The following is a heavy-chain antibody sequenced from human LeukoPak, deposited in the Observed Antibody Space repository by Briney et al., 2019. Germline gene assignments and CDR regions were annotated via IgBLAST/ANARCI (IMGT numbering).Heavy chain of an antibody. CDR3: TTSFMTVAGKVDY. D-gene: IGHD6-19*01. CDR1: GFTFSSYG. CDR2: IESKTDGGTL. V-gene: IGHV3-15*04. J-gene: IGHJ4*02. Sequence: GGSLRLSCAASGFTFSSYGIHWVRQAPGKGLEWVGRIESKTDGGTLDYAAPVKGRFTISRDDSKNTLYLQMNSLKTEDTAVYYCTTSFMTVAGKVDYWGQGTLVTVSS.